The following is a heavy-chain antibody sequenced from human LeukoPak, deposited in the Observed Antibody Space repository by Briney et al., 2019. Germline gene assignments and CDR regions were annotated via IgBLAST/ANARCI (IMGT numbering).Heavy chain of an antibody. J-gene: IGHJ4*02. Sequence: HSGGSLRLSCAAPGFTFSSYWMSWVRQAPGKGLEWVANIKQDGSEKYYVDSVKGRFTISRDNAKNSLYLEMNSLRVEDTAVYYCARDLGWGQGTLVTVSS. CDR3: ARDLG. V-gene: IGHV3-7*01. D-gene: IGHD3-10*01. CDR1: GFTFSSYW. CDR2: IKQDGSEK.